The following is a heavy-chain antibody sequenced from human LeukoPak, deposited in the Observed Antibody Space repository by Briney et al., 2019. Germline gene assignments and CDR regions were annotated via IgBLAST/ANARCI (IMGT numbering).Heavy chain of an antibody. Sequence: PGGSLRLSCAASQFTFSSYGMHWVRQAPGKGLEWVAFIGYDGNNKYYADSVKGRFTISRDNSKNTLYLQMNSLRAEDTAIYYCAKSRGSYWVPEFDYWGQGTLVTVSS. CDR2: IGYDGNNK. V-gene: IGHV3-30*02. CDR1: QFTFSSYG. CDR3: AKSRGSYWVPEFDY. J-gene: IGHJ4*02. D-gene: IGHD1-26*01.